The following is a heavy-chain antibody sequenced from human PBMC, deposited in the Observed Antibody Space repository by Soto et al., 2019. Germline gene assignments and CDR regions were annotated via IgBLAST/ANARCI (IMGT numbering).Heavy chain of an antibody. D-gene: IGHD5-18*01. J-gene: IGHJ4*02. CDR3: AKDSYPNTAMAEYYFDY. V-gene: IGHV3-23*01. CDR2: ISGSGGST. Sequence: EVQLLESGGGLVQPGGSLRLSCAASGFTFSSYAMSWVRQAPGKGLEWVSAISGSGGSTYYADSVKGRFTISRDNSKNTLYLQMNSLRAEDTAVYYCAKDSYPNTAMAEYYFDYWGQGTLVTVSS. CDR1: GFTFSSYA.